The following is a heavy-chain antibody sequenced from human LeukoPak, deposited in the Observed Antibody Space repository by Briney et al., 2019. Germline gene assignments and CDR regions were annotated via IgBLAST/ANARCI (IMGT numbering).Heavy chain of an antibody. CDR2: INWNGGST. V-gene: IGHV3-20*04. CDR3: ARDSVGYDSSGTRRRLYYFDH. J-gene: IGHJ4*02. D-gene: IGHD3-22*01. Sequence: GGSLRLSCAASGFTFDDYGMSWVRQAPGKGPEWVSGINWNGGSTGYADSVKGRFTISRDNAKNSLYLQMNSLRAEDTALYYCARDSVGYDSSGTRRRLYYFDHWGQGTLVTVSS. CDR1: GFTFDDYG.